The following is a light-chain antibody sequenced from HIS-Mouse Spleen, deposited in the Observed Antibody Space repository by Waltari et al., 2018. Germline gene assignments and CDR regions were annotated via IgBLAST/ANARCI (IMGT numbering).Light chain of an antibody. CDR2: KVS. CDR1: QSLVHRDGNTY. CDR3: MQGTHWLLT. Sequence: VVMTQSPLSLPVTLGQPASISCRSSQSLVHRDGNTYLNWFQQRSGQSPRRLIYKVSNRDSGVPDRFSGSGSGTDFTLKISRVEAEDVGVYYCMQGTHWLLTFGGGTKVEIK. J-gene: IGKJ4*01. V-gene: IGKV2-30*02.